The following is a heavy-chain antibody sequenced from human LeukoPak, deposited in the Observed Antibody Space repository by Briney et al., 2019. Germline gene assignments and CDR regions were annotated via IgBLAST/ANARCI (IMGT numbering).Heavy chain of an antibody. D-gene: IGHD3-10*01. CDR1: GGSISSGGYY. CDR3: ARSAVRGVIRAIWFDP. Sequence: SETLSLTCTVSGGSISSGGYYCSSIRQHPGKGLEWIGYIYYSGSTYYNPSLKSRGTISVDTSKNQFSLKLSSVTAADTAVYYCARSAVRGVIRAIWFDPWGQGTLVTVSS. CDR2: IYYSGST. J-gene: IGHJ5*02. V-gene: IGHV4-31*03.